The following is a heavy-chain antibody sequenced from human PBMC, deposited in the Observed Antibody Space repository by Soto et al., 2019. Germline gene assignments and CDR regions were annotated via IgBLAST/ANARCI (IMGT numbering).Heavy chain of an antibody. CDR2: ISTTTSDI. CDR1: GFTFSSHN. V-gene: IGHV3-21*01. Sequence: ELSLRRSCVVSGFTFSSHNMNWVRQAPGKGLEWLSSISTTTSDIYYAYSVKGRFTVTGDNGKNSLYLQMKSLGADDTAVYYCVRASGLGWVGSHFEHWGKGTLVAVSS. D-gene: IGHD3-16*01. J-gene: IGHJ4*02. CDR3: VRASGLGWVGSHFEH.